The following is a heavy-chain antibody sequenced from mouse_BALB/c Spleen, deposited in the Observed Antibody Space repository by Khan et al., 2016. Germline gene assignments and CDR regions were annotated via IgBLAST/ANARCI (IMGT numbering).Heavy chain of an antibody. CDR2: INYSGDT. Sequence: VQLKESGPGLVKPSQSLSLTCTVTGYSITSDYAWNWIRQFPGNKLEWMGYINYSGDTHYNPSFKSRISITRDTSKNHFFLHLNYVNAEDTATYYCSREDYSWFSYWGQGTLVTVSA. V-gene: IGHV3-2*02. D-gene: IGHD1-1*02. CDR1: GYSITSDYA. J-gene: IGHJ3*01. CDR3: SREDYSWFSY.